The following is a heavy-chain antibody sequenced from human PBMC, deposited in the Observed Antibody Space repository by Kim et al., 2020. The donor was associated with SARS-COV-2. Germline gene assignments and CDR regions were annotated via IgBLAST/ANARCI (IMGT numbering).Heavy chain of an antibody. Sequence: SQTLSLTCAISGDSVSSNSAAWNWIRQSPSRGLEWLGRTYYRSKWYNDYAVSVKSRITINPDTSKNQFSLQLNSVTPEDTAVYYCASSSPGIAAAGSPYGMDVWGQGTTVTVSS. CDR2: TYYRSKWYN. V-gene: IGHV6-1*01. CDR1: GDSVSSNSAA. J-gene: IGHJ6*02. D-gene: IGHD6-13*01. CDR3: ASSSPGIAAAGSPYGMDV.